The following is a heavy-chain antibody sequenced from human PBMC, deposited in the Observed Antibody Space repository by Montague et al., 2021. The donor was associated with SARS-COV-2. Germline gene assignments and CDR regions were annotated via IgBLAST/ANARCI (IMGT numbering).Heavy chain of an antibody. D-gene: IGHD3-3*01. CDR1: GGSISSYY. CDR3: ARGVSYYDFWSGYDYGMDV. J-gene: IGHJ6*02. Sequence: SETLSLTCTVSGGSISSYYWSWIRQPPGKGLEWIGYIYYSGSTNYNPSLKSRVTISVDTSKNQFSLKLSSVTAADTAVYYCARGVSYYDFWSGYDYGMDVWCQGTTVTVSS. CDR2: IYYSGST. V-gene: IGHV4-59*01.